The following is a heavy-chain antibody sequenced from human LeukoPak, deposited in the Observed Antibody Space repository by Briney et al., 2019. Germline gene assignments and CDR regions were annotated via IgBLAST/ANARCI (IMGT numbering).Heavy chain of an antibody. V-gene: IGHV4-38-2*01. J-gene: IGHJ4*02. Sequence: SETLSLTCAVSGYSISSGYYWGWIRQPPRKGLEWIGSIYHSGSTYYNPSLKSRVTISVDTSKNQFSLKLSSVTAADTAVYYCARYAWATAADPHWGQGTLVTVSS. CDR1: GYSISSGYY. D-gene: IGHD6-13*01. CDR3: ARYAWATAADPH. CDR2: IYHSGST.